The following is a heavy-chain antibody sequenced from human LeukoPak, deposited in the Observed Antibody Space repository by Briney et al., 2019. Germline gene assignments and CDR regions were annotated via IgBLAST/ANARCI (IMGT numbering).Heavy chain of an antibody. CDR3: ARGIVGATTALYYYYYMDV. D-gene: IGHD1-26*01. V-gene: IGHV4-59*01. J-gene: IGHJ6*03. CDR1: GGSISSYY. Sequence: PSETLSLTCTVSGGSISSYYWSWIRQPPGKGLEWIGYIYYSGSTNYNPSLKSRVTISVDTSKNQFSLKLSPVTAADTAVYYCARGIVGATTALYYYYYMDVWGKGTTVTVSS. CDR2: IYYSGST.